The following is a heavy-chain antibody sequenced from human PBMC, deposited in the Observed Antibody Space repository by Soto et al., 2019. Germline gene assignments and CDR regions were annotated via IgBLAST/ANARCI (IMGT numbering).Heavy chain of an antibody. CDR1: GGSISPFY. D-gene: IGHD2-15*01. Sequence: SETLSLTCTVSGGSISPFYWSWVRQPPGKGLEWIGYLYYSGNTNYNPSLKSRATISVDASKNQVSLRLTSVTAADTAVYYCARVGGVAARTFDYWGQGTVVTV. V-gene: IGHV4-59*01. CDR3: ARVGGVAARTFDY. CDR2: LYYSGNT. J-gene: IGHJ4*02.